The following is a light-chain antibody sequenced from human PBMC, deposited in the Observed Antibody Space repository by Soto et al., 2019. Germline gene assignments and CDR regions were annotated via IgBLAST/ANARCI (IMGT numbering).Light chain of an antibody. V-gene: IGKV3-11*01. Sequence: EIVLTQSPATLSLSPGERATLSCRASQSVSSYLAWYQQKTGQAPRLLSYDASNRATGIPARFSGSGSGTDFTLTISSLEPEDFAVYYCQQRSNWPPRYTFGQGTKLEIK. CDR2: DAS. CDR1: QSVSSY. J-gene: IGKJ2*01. CDR3: QQRSNWPPRYT.